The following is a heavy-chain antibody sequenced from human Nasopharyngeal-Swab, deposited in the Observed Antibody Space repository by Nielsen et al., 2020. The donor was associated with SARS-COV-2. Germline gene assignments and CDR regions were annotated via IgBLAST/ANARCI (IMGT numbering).Heavy chain of an antibody. V-gene: IGHV1-58*01. CDR3: AAAASYDSSGYYSDY. CDR2: IVVGSGNT. D-gene: IGHD3-22*01. J-gene: IGHJ4*02. CDR1: GFTFTSSA. Sequence: KVSCKASGFTFTSSAVQWVRQARGQRLEWIGWIVVGSGNTNYAQKFQERVTITRDMSTSTAYMELSSLRSEDTAVYYCAAAASYDSSGYYSDYWGQGTLVTVSS.